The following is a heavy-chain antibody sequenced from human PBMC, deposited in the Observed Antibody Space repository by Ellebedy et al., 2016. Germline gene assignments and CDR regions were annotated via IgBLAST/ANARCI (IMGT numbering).Heavy chain of an antibody. J-gene: IGHJ6*02. CDR3: ASRAIAVTGTDPPRDYYYGMDV. CDR1: GFDFSSYA. Sequence: GESLKISCAASGFDFSSYAMHWVRQAPGKGLDWVTLISYDGGDKYYADSVKGRFTISRDNSKNTLYLQMNSLRTEDTAVYYCASRAIAVTGTDPPRDYYYGMDVWGQGTTVTVSS. D-gene: IGHD6-19*01. CDR2: ISYDGGDK. V-gene: IGHV3-30*07.